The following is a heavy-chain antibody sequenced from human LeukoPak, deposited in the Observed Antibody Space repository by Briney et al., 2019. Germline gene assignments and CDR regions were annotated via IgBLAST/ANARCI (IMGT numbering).Heavy chain of an antibody. CDR2: ISYDGRNM. CDR1: GFAFSTYY. V-gene: IGHV3-30*18. D-gene: IGHD6-19*01. Sequence: GGSLRLSCAASGFAFSTYYIHWVRQPPGKGLEWVAVISYDGRNMYYGDSVKGRFTISRDNPKNTLYLQMNSLRPEDTAVYYCAKSLSSGWSSYYFGDWGQGTLVTVSS. J-gene: IGHJ4*02. CDR3: AKSLSSGWSSYYFGD.